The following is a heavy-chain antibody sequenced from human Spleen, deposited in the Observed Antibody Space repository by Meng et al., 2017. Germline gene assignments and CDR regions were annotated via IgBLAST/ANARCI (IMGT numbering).Heavy chain of an antibody. D-gene: IGHD2-8*02. CDR2: IMHGGSP. CDR3: ARKPTGIDY. CDR1: GGSRSGAY. V-gene: IGHV4-34*12. J-gene: IGHJ4*02. Sequence: QVQLHQWGAGLLKPSETLSITCAVNGGSRSGAYWTWVRQPPGKGLEWLGEIMHGGSPSYSPSLKSRVTISIDTSKNQLSLMLSSVTAADTAVYYCARKPTGIDYWGQGTLVTVSS.